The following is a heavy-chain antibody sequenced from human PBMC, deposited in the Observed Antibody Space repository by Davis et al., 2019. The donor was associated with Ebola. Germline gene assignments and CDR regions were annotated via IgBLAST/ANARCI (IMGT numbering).Heavy chain of an antibody. Sequence: PSETLSLTCTVSGSSISSSSYYWGWIRQPPGKGLEWIGSIYYSGSTYYNPSLKSRVTISVDTSKNQFSLKLSSVTAADTAVYYCARDGVARARWFPRYYYYMDVWGKGTTVTVSS. CDR1: GSSISSSSYY. D-gene: IGHD2-21*01. V-gene: IGHV4-39*07. J-gene: IGHJ6*03. CDR3: ARDGVARARWFPRYYYYMDV. CDR2: IYYSGST.